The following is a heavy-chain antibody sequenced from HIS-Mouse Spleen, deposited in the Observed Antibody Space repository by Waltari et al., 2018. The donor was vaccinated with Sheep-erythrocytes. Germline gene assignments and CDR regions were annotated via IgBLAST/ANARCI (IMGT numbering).Heavy chain of an antibody. CDR3: ARGGRRTGFDY. D-gene: IGHD3-9*01. J-gene: IGHJ4*02. Sequence: QVQLQQWGAGLLKPSETLSLTCAVYGGSFSGYYWSWIRQPPGKGRGWIGEINHSGSTNCNPSVRSRVTISVDTSKNQFSLKLSSVTAADTAVYYCARGGRRTGFDYWGQGTLVTVSS. CDR1: GGSFSGYY. CDR2: INHSGST. V-gene: IGHV4-34*01.